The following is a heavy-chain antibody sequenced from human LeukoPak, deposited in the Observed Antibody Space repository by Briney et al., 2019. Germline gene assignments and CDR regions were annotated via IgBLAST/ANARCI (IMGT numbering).Heavy chain of an antibody. CDR1: GGSFSGYY. CDR2: INHSGST. D-gene: IGHD3-22*01. CDR3: ARGANYYDSSGYRSRIGFDY. Sequence: RSSETLSLTCAVYGGSFSGYYWSWIRQPPGKGLEWIGEINHSGSTNYNPSLKSRVTISVDTSKNQFSLKLSSVTAADTAVYYCARGANYYDSSGYRSRIGFDYWGQGTLVTVSS. J-gene: IGHJ4*02. V-gene: IGHV4-34*01.